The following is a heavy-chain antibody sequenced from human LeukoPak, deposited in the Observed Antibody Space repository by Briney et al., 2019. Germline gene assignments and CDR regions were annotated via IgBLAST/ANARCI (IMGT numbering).Heavy chain of an antibody. D-gene: IGHD5-12*01. J-gene: IGHJ4*02. CDR1: GFTFSSYW. CDR3: ALVDGYSNKN. V-gene: IGHV3-7*01. CDR2: IQQDGSEK. Sequence: PGGSLRLSCEASGFTFSSYWMSWVRQAPGKGLEWVANIQQDGSEKYYVDSVKGRFTISRDNAKNSLYLQMNSLRAEDTAVYYCALVDGYSNKNWGQGTLVTVSS.